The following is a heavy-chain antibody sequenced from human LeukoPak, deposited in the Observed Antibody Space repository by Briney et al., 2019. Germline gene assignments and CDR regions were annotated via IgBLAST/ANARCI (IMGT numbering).Heavy chain of an antibody. CDR1: GGTFSSYA. Sequence: GASVKVSCTASGGTFSSYAISWVRQAPGQGLEWMGRIIPILGIANYAQKFQGRVTITADKSTSTAYMELSSLRSEDTAVYHCARGVVTFLYYFDYWGQGTLVTVSS. V-gene: IGHV1-69*04. CDR2: IIPILGIA. J-gene: IGHJ4*02. CDR3: ARGVVTFLYYFDY. D-gene: IGHD4-23*01.